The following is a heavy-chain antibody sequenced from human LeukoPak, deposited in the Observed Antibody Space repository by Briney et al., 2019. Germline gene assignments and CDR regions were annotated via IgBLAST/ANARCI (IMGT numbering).Heavy chain of an antibody. D-gene: IGHD2-2*01. V-gene: IGHV4-39*01. CDR1: GGSISSSISY. CDR3: ARQLDGQLLSADY. J-gene: IGHJ4*02. CDR2: IYYSGNT. Sequence: SGALSLTCTVSGGSISSSISYCWGWIRQPPGKGLEWIGSIYYSGNTYYNPSLKSRVTISVDTSKNHFSLKLSSVTAADPAVFYCARQLDGQLLSADYAGQATLVTVPS.